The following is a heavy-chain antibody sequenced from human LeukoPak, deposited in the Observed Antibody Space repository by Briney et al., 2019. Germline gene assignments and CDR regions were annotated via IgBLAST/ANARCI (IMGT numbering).Heavy chain of an antibody. CDR3: ARTDGIVVVTASVAVFDP. CDR2: INPNSGGT. Sequence: ASVKVSFKASGYTFTGYYMHWVRQAPGQGLEWMGWINPNSGGTNYAQKFQGRVTMTRDTSISTAYRELSRLRSDDTAVYYCARTDGIVVVTASVAVFDPWGQGTLVTVSS. V-gene: IGHV1-2*02. J-gene: IGHJ5*02. D-gene: IGHD2-21*02. CDR1: GYTFTGYY.